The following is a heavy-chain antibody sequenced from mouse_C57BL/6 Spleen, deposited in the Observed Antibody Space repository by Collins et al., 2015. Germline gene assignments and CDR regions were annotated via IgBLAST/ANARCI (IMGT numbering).Heavy chain of an antibody. Sequence: QVQLKQSGPGLVQPSQSLSITCTVSGFSLTSYGVHWVRQSSGKGLEWLGVIWRGGSTDYNAAFMSRLSITKDNSKSQVFFKMNSLQADDTAIYYCAKEDYYGSSYYYAMDYWGQGTSVTVSS. V-gene: IGHV2-5*01. D-gene: IGHD1-1*01. CDR1: GFSLTSYG. CDR2: IWRGGST. CDR3: AKEDYYGSSYYYAMDY. J-gene: IGHJ4*01.